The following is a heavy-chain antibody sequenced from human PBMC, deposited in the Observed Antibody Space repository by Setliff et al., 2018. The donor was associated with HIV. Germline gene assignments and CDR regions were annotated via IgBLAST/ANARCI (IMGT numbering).Heavy chain of an antibody. D-gene: IGHD1-1*01. CDR3: TRHSTDPWSLLDY. CDR1: GFTFSNAW. J-gene: IGHJ4*02. Sequence: GGSLRLSCAASGFTFSNAWMIWVRQAPGKGLEWVGRIRSKGYGSSTAYAASVKGRFTISRDDSKNTAYLQMDSLKTEDTAVYYCTRHSTDPWSLLDYWGQGTLVTVSS. V-gene: IGHV3-73*01. CDR2: IRSKGYGSST.